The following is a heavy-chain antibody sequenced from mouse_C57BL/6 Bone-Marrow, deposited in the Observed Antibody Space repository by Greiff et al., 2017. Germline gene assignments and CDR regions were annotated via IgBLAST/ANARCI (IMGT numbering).Heavy chain of an antibody. V-gene: IGHV1-22*01. D-gene: IGHD1-1*01. CDR2: INPNNGGT. CDR3: ARLGGSSYDYFDY. J-gene: IGHJ2*01. CDR1: GYTFTDYN. Sequence: VQLQQSGPELVKPGASVKMSCKASGYTFTDYNMHWVKQSHGKSLEWIGYINPNNGGTSYNQKFKGKATLTVNKSSSTAYMELRSLTSEDSAVYYCARLGGSSYDYFDYWGQGTTLTVSS.